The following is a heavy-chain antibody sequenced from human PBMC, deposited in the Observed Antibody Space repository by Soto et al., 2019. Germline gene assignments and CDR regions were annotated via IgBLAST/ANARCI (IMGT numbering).Heavy chain of an antibody. V-gene: IGHV3-74*01. Sequence: HRVRQTPGKGLAWVSRINPDGRSISDADSVKGRFTISRDNAKNTLYLQMNSLTAEDTAVYYCARAGSYRFDYWGHGTLVTV. J-gene: IGHJ4*01. D-gene: IGHD3-10*01. CDR3: ARAGSYRFDY. CDR2: INPDGRSI.